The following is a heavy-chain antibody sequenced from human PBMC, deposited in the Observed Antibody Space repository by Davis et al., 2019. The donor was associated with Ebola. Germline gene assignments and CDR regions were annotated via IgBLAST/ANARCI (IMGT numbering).Heavy chain of an antibody. V-gene: IGHV3-30*04. CDR2: ISNDGSNK. CDR1: GFTFSSYA. CDR3: ARAGEYSSSWYGWYFDL. D-gene: IGHD6-13*01. Sequence: GESLKISCAASGFTFSSYAMHWVRQAPGKGLEWVLVISNDGSNKYYADSVKGRFTISRDNSKNTLYLQMNSLRADDTAVYYCARAGEYSSSWYGWYFDLWGRGTLVTVSS. J-gene: IGHJ2*01.